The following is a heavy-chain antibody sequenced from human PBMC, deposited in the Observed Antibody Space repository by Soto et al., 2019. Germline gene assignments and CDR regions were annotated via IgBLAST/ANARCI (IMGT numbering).Heavy chain of an antibody. D-gene: IGHD3-3*01. V-gene: IGHV1-8*01. CDR2: MNLNSGNT. CDR3: ARRMTWSLWCFDL. Sequence: GASVKVSCKASGYTFKDYDINWGRRAPGQGLEWMGWMNLNSGNTAYARKFHDRITMTRSVSARTAFMELSSLTPEDTAVYYCARRMTWSLWCFDLWGSGTQVTVSS. CDR1: GYTFKDYD. J-gene: IGHJ2*01.